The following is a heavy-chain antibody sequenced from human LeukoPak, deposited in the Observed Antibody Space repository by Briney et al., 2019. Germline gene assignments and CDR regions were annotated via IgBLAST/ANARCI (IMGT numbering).Heavy chain of an antibody. CDR3: VSFYETY. J-gene: IGHJ4*02. Sequence: GGSLRLSCAASGNYWMHWVRQAPGKGLVWVSDINSDGSWTSYADSVKGRFTISKDNAKNTVYLQMNSLRAEDTAVYYCVSFYETYWGRGTLVTVSS. D-gene: IGHD2/OR15-2a*01. CDR2: INSDGSWT. CDR1: GNYW. V-gene: IGHV3-74*01.